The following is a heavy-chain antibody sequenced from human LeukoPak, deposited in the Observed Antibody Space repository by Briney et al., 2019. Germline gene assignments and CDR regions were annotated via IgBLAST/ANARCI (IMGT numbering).Heavy chain of an antibody. Sequence: SVKVSCKASGGTFSSYAVSWVRQAPGHGLEWMGGIIPIFETANYAQKFQGRVTITADKSTSTAYMELSSLGSEDTAVYYCARAIAGRPKRGYYYYMDVWGKGTTVTVSS. V-gene: IGHV1-69*06. CDR3: ARAIAGRPKRGYYYYMDV. D-gene: IGHD6-6*01. J-gene: IGHJ6*03. CDR1: GGTFSSYA. CDR2: IIPIFETA.